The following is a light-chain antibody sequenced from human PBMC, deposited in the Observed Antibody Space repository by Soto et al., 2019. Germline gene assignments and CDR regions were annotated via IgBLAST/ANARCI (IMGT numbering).Light chain of an antibody. J-gene: IGLJ1*01. CDR2: DVS. CDR3: SSETSSSTLYV. V-gene: IGLV2-14*01. CDR1: SSDVGGYNY. Sequence: LTQPASVSGSPGQSITISCTGTSSDVGGYNYVSWYQQHPGKAPKLMIYDVSNRPSGVSNRFSGSKSGNTASLTISGLQAEDYVDYYCSSETSSSTLYVVVTGTKVTVL.